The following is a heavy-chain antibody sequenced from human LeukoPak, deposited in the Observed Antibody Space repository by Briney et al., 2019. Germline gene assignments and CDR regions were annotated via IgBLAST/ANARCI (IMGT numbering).Heavy chain of an antibody. CDR1: GFTVSSNY. CDR3: ARDGERGYGSGSYFGYYYYGMDV. V-gene: IGHV3-66*01. Sequence: GGSLRLSCAASGFTVSSNYMSWVRRAPGKGLEWVSVISSGGSTYYADSVKGRFTISRDNSKNTLYLQMNSLRAEDTAVYYCARDGERGYGSGSYFGYYYYGMDVWGQGTTVTVSS. D-gene: IGHD3-10*01. J-gene: IGHJ6*02. CDR2: ISSGGST.